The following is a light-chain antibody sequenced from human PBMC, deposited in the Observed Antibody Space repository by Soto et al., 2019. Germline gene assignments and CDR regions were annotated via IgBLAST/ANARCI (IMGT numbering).Light chain of an antibody. CDR2: SAS. J-gene: IGKJ1*01. V-gene: IGKV3-15*01. CDR1: QSVSSK. Sequence: EIVMTQSPATLSVSPGERATLSCRASQSVSSKLAWYQQKPGQPPRVLIYSASTRATGTPARFSGSGSGTEFTLTISSLQSEDFAVYYCQHYNDWPPTWTFGQGTKVDIK. CDR3: QHYNDWPPTWT.